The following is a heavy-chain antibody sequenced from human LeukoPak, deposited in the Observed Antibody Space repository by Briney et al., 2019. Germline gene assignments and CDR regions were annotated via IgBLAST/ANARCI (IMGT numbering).Heavy chain of an antibody. V-gene: IGHV4-59*01. CDR3: ARHGGSYTFDF. CDR2: MYDSGST. Sequence: SETLSLTCTVSGGSISSYYLSWLRQPPGKGLEVIGYMYDSGSTNYNPSLKSRVTISVDKSKNQFSLRLSSVTAAETAVYYCARHGGSYTFDFWGQGVLVTVSS. J-gene: IGHJ4*02. CDR1: GGSISSYY. D-gene: IGHD1-26*01.